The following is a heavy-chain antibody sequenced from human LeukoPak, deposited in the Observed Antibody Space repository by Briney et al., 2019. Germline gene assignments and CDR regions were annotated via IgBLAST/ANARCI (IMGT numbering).Heavy chain of an antibody. CDR2: INHSGST. V-gene: IGHV4-34*01. Sequence: SETLSLTCAVYGGSFSGYYWSWIRQPPGKGLGWIGEINHSGSTNYNPSLKSRVTISVDTSRNQFPLKLSSVTAADTAVYYCARAAPLGYCSSTSCYGVDYWGQGTLVTVSS. CDR3: ARAAPLGYCSSTSCYGVDY. J-gene: IGHJ4*02. CDR1: GGSFSGYY. D-gene: IGHD2-2*01.